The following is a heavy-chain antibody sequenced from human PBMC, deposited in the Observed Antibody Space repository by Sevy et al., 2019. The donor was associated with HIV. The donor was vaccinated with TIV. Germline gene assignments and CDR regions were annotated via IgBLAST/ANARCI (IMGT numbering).Heavy chain of an antibody. V-gene: IGHV3-53*01. CDR2: IYSGGTT. Sequence: GGSLRRSCAASGFTVSSNYMSWVRQAPGKGLEWVSVIYSGGTTYYADSVKGRFTISRDNSKNTLYLQMNNLRAEDTAVYYCAREREFTIFGVLIEYGMDVWGQGTTVTVSS. CDR1: GFTVSSNY. CDR3: AREREFTIFGVLIEYGMDV. D-gene: IGHD3-3*01. J-gene: IGHJ6*02.